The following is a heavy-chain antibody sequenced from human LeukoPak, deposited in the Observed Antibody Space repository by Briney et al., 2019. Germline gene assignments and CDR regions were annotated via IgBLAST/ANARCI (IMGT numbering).Heavy chain of an antibody. V-gene: IGHV3-7*01. CDR2: IKQDGSEK. CDR1: GFTFSSYW. D-gene: IGHD3-22*01. CDR3: ARLGDSSGYAVGFDP. Sequence: PGGSLRLSCAASGFTFSSYWMSWVRQAPGKGLEWEANIKQDGSEKYYVDSVKGRFTISRDNAKNSLYLQMNSLRAEDTAVYYCARLGDSSGYAVGFDPWGQGTLVTVSS. J-gene: IGHJ5*02.